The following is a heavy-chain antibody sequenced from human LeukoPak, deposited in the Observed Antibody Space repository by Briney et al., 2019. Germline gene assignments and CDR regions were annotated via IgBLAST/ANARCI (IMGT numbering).Heavy chain of an antibody. CDR3: ARGGYGAHMG. V-gene: IGHV3-21*01. Sequence: GGSLRLSCAASGFTFSSYTMNWVRQAPGKGLEWVSSISSSSSYIYYADSVEGRFTISRDNAKNSLYLQMNSLRAEDTAVYYCARGGYGAHMGWGQGTLVTVSS. D-gene: IGHD4-17*01. J-gene: IGHJ4*02. CDR1: GFTFSSYT. CDR2: ISSSSSYI.